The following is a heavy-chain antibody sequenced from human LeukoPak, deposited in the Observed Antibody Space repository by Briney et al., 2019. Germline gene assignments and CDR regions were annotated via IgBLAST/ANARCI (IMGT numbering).Heavy chain of an antibody. CDR1: GFTFSSHS. CDR2: ISSSSSAI. CDR3: AREPAPRGVYYFDY. V-gene: IGHV3-48*01. J-gene: IGHJ4*02. D-gene: IGHD3-10*01. Sequence: PGGSLRLSCAASGFTFSSHSMNWVRQAPGKGLEWVSYISSSSSAIYYADSVKGRFTISRDNSKNTLYLQMNSLRAEDTAVYYCAREPAPRGVYYFDYWGQGTLVTVSS.